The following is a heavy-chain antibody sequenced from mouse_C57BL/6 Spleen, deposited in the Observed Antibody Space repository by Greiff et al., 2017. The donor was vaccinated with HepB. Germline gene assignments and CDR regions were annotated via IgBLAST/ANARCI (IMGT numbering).Heavy chain of an antibody. J-gene: IGHJ2*01. CDR3: ARSHYFDY. Sequence: QVQLQQPGAELVKPGASVKLSCKASGYTFTSYWMQWVKQRPGQGLEWIGEIDPSDSYTNYNQKFKGKATLTVDTSSSTAYMQLSSLTSEDSAVYYWARSHYFDYWGQGTTLTGSS. CDR1: GYTFTSYW. V-gene: IGHV1-50*01. CDR2: IDPSDSYT.